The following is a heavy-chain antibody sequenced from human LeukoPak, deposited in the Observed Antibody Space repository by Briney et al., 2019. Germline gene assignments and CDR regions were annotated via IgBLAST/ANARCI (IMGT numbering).Heavy chain of an antibody. CDR1: GGSFSGYY. Sequence: SETLSLTCAVYGGSFSGYYWSWIRQPPGKGLEWIGEINHSGSTNYNPSLKSRVTISVDTSKNQFSLKLSSVTAADTAVYYCARRTIFGVFTAKINWFDPWGQGTLVTVSS. V-gene: IGHV4-34*01. CDR2: INHSGST. CDR3: ARRTIFGVFTAKINWFDP. J-gene: IGHJ5*02. D-gene: IGHD3-3*01.